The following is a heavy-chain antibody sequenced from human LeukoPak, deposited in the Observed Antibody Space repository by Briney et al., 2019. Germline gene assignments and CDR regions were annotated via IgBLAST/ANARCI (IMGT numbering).Heavy chain of an antibody. Sequence: PGGSLRLSCAASGFTFSSYAMSWVRQAPGKGLEWVSAISGSGGSTYYADSVKGRFTISRDNSKNTLYLQTNSLRAEDTAVYYCAKDLTKQEPLWFGELTYYFDYWGQGTLVTVSS. V-gene: IGHV3-23*01. J-gene: IGHJ4*02. CDR2: ISGSGGST. CDR1: GFTFSSYA. CDR3: AKDLTKQEPLWFGELTYYFDY. D-gene: IGHD3-10*01.